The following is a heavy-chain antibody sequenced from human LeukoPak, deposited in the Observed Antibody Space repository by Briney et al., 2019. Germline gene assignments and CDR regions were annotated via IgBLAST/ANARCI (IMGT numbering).Heavy chain of an antibody. CDR3: ARRYDYVSGRYRPYFYY. CDR1: GGSFSRYY. D-gene: IGHD3-16*02. V-gene: IGHV4-34*01. Sequence: SETLSLTCAVYGGSFSRYYWSWIRQPPGKGLEWIGEINHSGSTNYNPSLKSRVTISVDTSKNQFSLKLSSVTAADTAVYYCARRYDYVSGRYRPYFYYWGQGTLVTVSS. CDR2: INHSGST. J-gene: IGHJ4*02.